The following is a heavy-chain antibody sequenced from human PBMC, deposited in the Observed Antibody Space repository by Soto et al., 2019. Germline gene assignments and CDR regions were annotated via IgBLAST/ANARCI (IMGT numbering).Heavy chain of an antibody. CDR1: GFTFRSYW. D-gene: IGHD1-1*01. CDR2: INLDGSEK. V-gene: IGHV3-7*05. Sequence: EGQLVESGGGLVQPGGSLRLSCQVSGFTFRSYWMTWVRRAPGKGLEWVVNINLDGSEKYYVDAVKGRFTISRDNAKNSLALDLRDLRANDTAVYYCARGAMAGNEVPGDWGQGTLVTVSS. CDR3: ARGAMAGNEVPGD. J-gene: IGHJ1*01.